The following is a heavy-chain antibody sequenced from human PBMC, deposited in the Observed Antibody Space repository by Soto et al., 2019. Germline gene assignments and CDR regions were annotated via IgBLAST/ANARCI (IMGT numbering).Heavy chain of an antibody. D-gene: IGHD3-16*01. CDR2: TYYRSRWYN. J-gene: IGHJ4*02. CDR1: GDSVSGNSAA. V-gene: IGHV6-1*01. CDR3: ARELPYYVSSDSYLDY. Sequence: SQTLSLTCAISGDSVSGNSAAWNWIRQSPSRGLEWLGRTYYRSRWYNDYAVSVKSRITVTPDTSKNQFSLHLNSVTPEDTAVYYCARELPYYVSSDSYLDYWGQGALVPVSA.